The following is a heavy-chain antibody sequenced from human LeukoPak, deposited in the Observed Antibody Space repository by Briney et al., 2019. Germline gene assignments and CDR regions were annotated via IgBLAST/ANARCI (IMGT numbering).Heavy chain of an antibody. CDR1: GGSISSSSYY. V-gene: IGHV4-39*01. D-gene: IGHD7-27*01. CDR2: IHYSGST. Sequence: SETLSLTCTVSGGSISSSSYYWGWIRQPPGKGLEWIGSIHYSGSTYYNPSLKSRVTISVDTSKNQISLKLSSVTAADTAVYYCARRVLWAVFDYWGQGTLVTVSS. J-gene: IGHJ4*02. CDR3: ARRVLWAVFDY.